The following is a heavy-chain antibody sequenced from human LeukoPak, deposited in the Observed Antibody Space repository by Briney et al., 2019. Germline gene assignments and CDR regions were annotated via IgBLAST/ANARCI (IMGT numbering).Heavy chain of an antibody. J-gene: IGHJ4*02. CDR1: GGSISSHY. D-gene: IGHD2-2*01. Sequence: SETLSLTCTVSGGSISSHYWSWIRQPAGKGLEWIGRIYTSGSKNYNPSLKSRVTMSVDTSKNQFSLKLRSMTAADTAVYYCARDKYRSTTSCYERPFDYWGQGTLVTVSS. V-gene: IGHV4-4*07. CDR2: IYTSGSK. CDR3: ARDKYRSTTSCYERPFDY.